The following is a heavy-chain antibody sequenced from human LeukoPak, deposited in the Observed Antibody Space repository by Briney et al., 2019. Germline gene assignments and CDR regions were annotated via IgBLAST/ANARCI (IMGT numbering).Heavy chain of an antibody. Sequence: PSETLSLTCVVSGGSISDNWWSWVRQPPGKGLGWIGEIFHSGSTTYNPALKSRVTISVDKSKTQFSLKMNSVTAADTAVYYCARNGYYSIDYWGQGTLVTVSS. J-gene: IGHJ4*02. D-gene: IGHD1-26*01. CDR1: GGSISDNW. V-gene: IGHV4-4*02. CDR2: IFHSGST. CDR3: ARNGYYSIDY.